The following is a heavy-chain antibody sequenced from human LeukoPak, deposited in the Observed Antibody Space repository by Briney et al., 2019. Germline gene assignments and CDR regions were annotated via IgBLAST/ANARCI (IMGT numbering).Heavy chain of an antibody. CDR1: GYTFINYA. Sequence: ASVKVSCKASGYTFINYAIHWVRQAPGQRLEWMGWINAGNGNTEYSQKFQGRVTISRDTSASTAYMELSSLRFEDTAVYYCARVHCSSTSCRYYFEYWGQGTLVTVSS. J-gene: IGHJ4*02. CDR2: INAGNGNT. V-gene: IGHV1-3*01. D-gene: IGHD2-2*01. CDR3: ARVHCSSTSCRYYFEY.